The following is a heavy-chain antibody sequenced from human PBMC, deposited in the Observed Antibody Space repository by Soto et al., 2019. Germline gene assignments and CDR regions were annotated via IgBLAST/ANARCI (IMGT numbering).Heavy chain of an antibody. V-gene: IGHV3-11*05. CDR2: IGDSYR. Sequence: QVQLVESGGGLVKPGGTLRLSCAGSGIRLSESYINWIRLTPEKGLAWISYIGDSYRHYAASVRGRFTISRDNVQNSVSLEMTNLRVDDTAIYYCARRRAFGVVEAFDDWGPGTLVTVSS. CDR3: ARRRAFGVVEAFDD. D-gene: IGHD2-21*01. J-gene: IGHJ3*01. CDR1: GIRLSESY.